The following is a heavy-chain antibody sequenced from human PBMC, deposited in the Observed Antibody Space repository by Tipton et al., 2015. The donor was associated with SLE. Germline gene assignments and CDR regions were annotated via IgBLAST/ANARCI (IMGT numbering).Heavy chain of an antibody. J-gene: IGHJ4*02. CDR1: GFTFSSYA. V-gene: IGHV3-21*05. CDR3: ARGRDYYDSSDFDY. CDR2: ISSSSSYT. Sequence: SLRLSCAASGFTFSSYAMNWVRQAPGKGLEWVSYISSSSSYTNYADSVKGRFTISRDNAKNSLYLQMNSLRAEDTAVYYCARGRDYYDSSDFDYWGQGTLVTVSS. D-gene: IGHD3-22*01.